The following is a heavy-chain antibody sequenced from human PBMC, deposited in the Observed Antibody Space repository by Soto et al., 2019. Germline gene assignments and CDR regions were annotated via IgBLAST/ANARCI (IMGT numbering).Heavy chain of an antibody. J-gene: IGHJ4*02. D-gene: IGHD6-19*01. CDR1: GFTFSSYG. CDR3: AKVERAVAGFID. Sequence: PGGSLRLSCAASGFTFSSYGMHWVRQAPGKGLEWVAVIWYDGSTYYADSVKGRFTISRDNSKNTLYLQMNSLRAEDTAVYYCAKVERAVAGFIDWGQEPLVTFSS. CDR2: IWYDGST. V-gene: IGHV3-33*06.